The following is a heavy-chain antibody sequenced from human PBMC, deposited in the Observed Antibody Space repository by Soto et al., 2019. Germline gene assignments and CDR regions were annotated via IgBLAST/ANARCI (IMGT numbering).Heavy chain of an antibody. J-gene: IGHJ6*03. CDR3: ARGGIHYYYEAV. CDR1: GFTFSDYW. Sequence: GGSLRLSCAASGFTFSDYWMHWVRQAPGKGLEWVSRIKRDGSTTNYADSVKGRFTISRDNAKNTLYLEMNSLRVEDTADYYCARGGIHYYYEAVWGKGTTVPVSS. V-gene: IGHV3-74*01. CDR2: IKRDGSTT.